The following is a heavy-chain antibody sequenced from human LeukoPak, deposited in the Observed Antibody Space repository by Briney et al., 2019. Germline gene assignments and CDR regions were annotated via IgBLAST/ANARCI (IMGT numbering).Heavy chain of an antibody. D-gene: IGHD3-10*01. J-gene: IGHJ6*02. V-gene: IGHV3-30*02. CDR2: IRYDGSNK. CDR3: AKGPSDYYGMDV. CDR1: GFTFSSYG. Sequence: GGSLRLSCAASGFTFSSYGMHWVRQAPGKGLEWVAFIRYDGSNKYYADSVKGRFTISRDNSKNTLYLQMNSLRAEDTAVYYCAKGPSDYYGMDVWGQGTTVTVSS.